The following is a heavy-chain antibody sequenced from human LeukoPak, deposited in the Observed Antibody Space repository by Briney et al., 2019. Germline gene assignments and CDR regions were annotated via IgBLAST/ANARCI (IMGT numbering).Heavy chain of an antibody. CDR2: VSGSGSPI. Sequence: GGPLRLSSAASGFTFSDYYMTWIRQAPGKGLEWVSYVSGSGSPIYYADSVKGRFTISRDNAKNSLYLQMNSLRAEDTAVYYCARDRGGPGYTYGQPLDYWGQGTLVTVSS. CDR3: ARDRGGPGYTYGQPLDY. CDR1: GFTFSDYY. D-gene: IGHD5-18*01. V-gene: IGHV3-11*01. J-gene: IGHJ4*02.